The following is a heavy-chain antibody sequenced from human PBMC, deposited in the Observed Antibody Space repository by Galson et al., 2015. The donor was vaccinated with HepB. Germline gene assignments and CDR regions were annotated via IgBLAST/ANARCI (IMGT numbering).Heavy chain of an antibody. J-gene: IGHJ4*02. V-gene: IGHV3-33*01. CDR2: IWYDGSNK. D-gene: IGHD4-23*01. CDR3: ARGRGGNSGHFDY. Sequence: SLRLSCAASGFTFSSYGMHWVRQAPGKGLEWVAVIWYDGSNKYYADSVKGRFTISRDNSKNTLYLQMNSLRAEDTAVYYCARGRGGNSGHFDYWGQGTLVTVSS. CDR1: GFTFSSYG.